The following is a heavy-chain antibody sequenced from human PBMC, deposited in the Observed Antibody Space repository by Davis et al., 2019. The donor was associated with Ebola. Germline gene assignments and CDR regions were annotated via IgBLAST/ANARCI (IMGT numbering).Heavy chain of an antibody. Sequence: GGSLRLSCAASEFTFSSYGMHWVRQAPGKGLEWVALISYDGRNKYYADSVKGRFTISRDNSKNTLYLQMNSLRAEDTAVYYCARAVTAYYYDSSGYFGLQHFDYWGQGTLVTVSS. V-gene: IGHV3-30*03. J-gene: IGHJ4*02. CDR2: ISYDGRNK. CDR3: ARAVTAYYYDSSGYFGLQHFDY. D-gene: IGHD3-22*01. CDR1: EFTFSSYG.